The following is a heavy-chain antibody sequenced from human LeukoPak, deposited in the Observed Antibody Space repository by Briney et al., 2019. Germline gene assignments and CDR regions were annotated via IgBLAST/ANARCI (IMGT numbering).Heavy chain of an antibody. CDR1: GYTFTSYD. CDR2: MNPNSGST. CDR3: ARDSSSWYGRYYYYYGMDV. Sequence: ASVKVSCKASGYTFTSYDINWVRQATGQGLEWMGWMNPNSGSTGYAQKFQGRVTMTKNTSISTAYMELSSLRSEDTAVYYCARDSSSWYGRYYYYYGMDVWGQGTTVTVSS. V-gene: IGHV1-8*01. J-gene: IGHJ6*02. D-gene: IGHD6-13*01.